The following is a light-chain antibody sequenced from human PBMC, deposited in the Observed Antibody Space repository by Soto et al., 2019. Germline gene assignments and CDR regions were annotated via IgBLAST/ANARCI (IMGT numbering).Light chain of an antibody. Sequence: EIVMTQSPASLSVSPGDGATLSCRASQTVASNLAWYQQKPGQGPRLIIHGASTRAAGVPARFSGSGSGTDFTLTISSLQSEDFAVYYCQQYHNWPPQYTFGQGTKLQIK. CDR2: GAS. V-gene: IGKV3-15*01. CDR1: QTVASN. CDR3: QQYHNWPPQYT. J-gene: IGKJ2*01.